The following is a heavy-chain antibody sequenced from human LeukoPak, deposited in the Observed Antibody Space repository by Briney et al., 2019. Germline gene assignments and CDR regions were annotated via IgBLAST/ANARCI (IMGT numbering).Heavy chain of an antibody. CDR3: ARIGISGSYWDFDR. V-gene: IGHV1-2*02. J-gene: IGHJ4*02. D-gene: IGHD1-26*01. CDR2: IDPNSGGT. Sequence: GASVKVSCKASGYTFSAYYLHWGRQAPGQGLEWMGWIDPNSGGTKYAQNFQGRVAMTRDKSISTAYTELSSLRSADTAVYYCARIGISGSYWDFDRWGQGTLVTVSS. CDR1: GYTFSAYY.